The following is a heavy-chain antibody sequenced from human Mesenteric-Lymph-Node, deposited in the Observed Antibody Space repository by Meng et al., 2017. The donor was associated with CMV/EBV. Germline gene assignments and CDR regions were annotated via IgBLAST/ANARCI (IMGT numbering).Heavy chain of an antibody. J-gene: IGHJ5*02. Sequence: GGSLRLSCKGSGYSFSSYWIGWVRQMPGKGLEWMGIIYPGDSDTRYSPSFQGQVTISADKSISTAYLQWSSVQASDTAMYYCARRGIDRSSWFPKSRNWFDPWGQGTLVTVSS. CDR3: ARRGIDRSSWFPKSRNWFDP. CDR1: GYSFSSYW. CDR2: IYPGDSDT. D-gene: IGHD6-13*01. V-gene: IGHV5-51*01.